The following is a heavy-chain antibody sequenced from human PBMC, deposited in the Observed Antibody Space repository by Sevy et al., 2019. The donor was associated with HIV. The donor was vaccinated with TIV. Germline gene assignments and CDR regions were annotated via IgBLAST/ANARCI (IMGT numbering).Heavy chain of an antibody. CDR3: ARLGCSSTSCYATWGGYFDY. CDR1: GGSISSSSYY. D-gene: IGHD2-2*01. CDR2: IYYSGST. V-gene: IGHV4-39*01. Sequence: SETLSLTCTVSGGSISSSSYYWGWIRQPPGKGLEWIGSIYYSGSTYYNPSLKSRVTISVDTSKNQFSLKPSSVTAADTAVYYCARLGCSSTSCYATWGGYFDYWGQGTLVTVSS. J-gene: IGHJ4*02.